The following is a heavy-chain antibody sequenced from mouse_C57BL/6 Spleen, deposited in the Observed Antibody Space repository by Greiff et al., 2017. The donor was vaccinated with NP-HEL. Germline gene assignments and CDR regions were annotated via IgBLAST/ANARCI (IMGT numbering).Heavy chain of an antibody. V-gene: IGHV1-80*01. J-gene: IGHJ2*01. D-gene: IGHD1-3*01. CDR2: IYPGDGDT. CDR1: GYAFSSYW. CDR3: ARYDLGSSLFDY. Sequence: VQLQQSGAELVKPGASVKISCKASGYAFSSYWMNWVKQRPGKGLEWIGQIYPGDGDTNYNGQLKGKATLTADKSSSTAYMQLSSLTSEDSAVYFCARYDLGSSLFDYWGQGTTLTVSS.